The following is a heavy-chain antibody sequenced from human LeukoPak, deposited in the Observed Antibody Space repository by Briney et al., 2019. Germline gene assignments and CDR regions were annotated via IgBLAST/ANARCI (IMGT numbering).Heavy chain of an antibody. CDR1: GFTFSSYW. Sequence: GGSLRLSCAASGFTFSSYWMHWVRHAPGKGLVWVSRINSDGSSTSYADSVKGRFTISRDNAKNTLYLQMNSLRAEDTAVYYCARDPPLGYCSSSSCPHLDYWGQGTLVTVST. V-gene: IGHV3-74*01. D-gene: IGHD2-2*01. J-gene: IGHJ4*02. CDR2: INSDGSST. CDR3: ARDPPLGYCSSSSCPHLDY.